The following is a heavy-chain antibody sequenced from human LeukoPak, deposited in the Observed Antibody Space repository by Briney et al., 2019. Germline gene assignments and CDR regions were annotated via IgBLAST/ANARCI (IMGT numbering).Heavy chain of an antibody. CDR1: GFTFSSYA. CDR2: ISGSGGST. Sequence: GGSLRLSCAASGFTFSSYAMSWVRQAPGRGLEWVSAISGSGGSTYYADSVKGRFTISRDNSKNTLYLQMNSLRAEDTAVYYCAKRDRYSYGYFDYWGQGTLVTVSS. V-gene: IGHV3-23*01. J-gene: IGHJ4*02. CDR3: AKRDRYSYGYFDY. D-gene: IGHD5-18*01.